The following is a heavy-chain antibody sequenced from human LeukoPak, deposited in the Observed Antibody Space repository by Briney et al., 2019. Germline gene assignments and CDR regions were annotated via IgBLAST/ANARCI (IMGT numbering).Heavy chain of an antibody. V-gene: IGHV3-48*02. Sequence: GGSLRLSCAASGFTFSSYSMNWVRQAPGKGLEWVSYISSSSSTIYYADSVKGRFTISRDNAKNSLYLQMNSLRDEDTAVYYCARDSSPFYGGNFGNYFDYWGQGTLVTVSS. J-gene: IGHJ4*02. CDR2: ISSSSSTI. CDR3: ARDSSPFYGGNFGNYFDY. D-gene: IGHD4-23*01. CDR1: GFTFSSYS.